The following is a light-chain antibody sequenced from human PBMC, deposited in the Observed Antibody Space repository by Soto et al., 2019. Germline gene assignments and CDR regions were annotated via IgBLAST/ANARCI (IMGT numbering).Light chain of an antibody. CDR3: QQLNSYPYT. J-gene: IGKJ2*01. Sequence: IQLTQSPSSLSASVGDRVTITCRASQGISSYLAWYQQKPGKAPNLLIYAASTLQSGVPSRFSGSGSGTDFTLTISSLQPEDFATDYCQQLNSYPYTFGQGTKLEIK. V-gene: IGKV1-9*01. CDR1: QGISSY. CDR2: AAS.